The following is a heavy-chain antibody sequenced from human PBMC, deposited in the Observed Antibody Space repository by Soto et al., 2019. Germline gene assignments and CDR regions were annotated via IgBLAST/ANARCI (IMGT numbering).Heavy chain of an antibody. CDR1: GFTFSAYY. CDR2: ISSSGDTG. V-gene: IGHV3-11*01. CDR3: ARDRGAVVGQYFDY. D-gene: IGHD6-19*01. J-gene: IGHJ4*02. Sequence: QVQLVESGGGLVKPGGSPRLSCAASGFTFSAYYMSWIRQAPGKGLEWISYISSSGDTGNYADSVKGRFTVSRDNAKNSLYLQMNSLRAEDTAVYYCARDRGAVVGQYFDYWGQGTLVTVSS.